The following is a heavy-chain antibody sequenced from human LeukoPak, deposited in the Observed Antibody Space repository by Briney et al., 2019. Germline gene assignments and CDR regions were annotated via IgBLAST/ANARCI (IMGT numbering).Heavy chain of an antibody. CDR1: GFSFSDYA. J-gene: IGHJ4*02. CDR3: AKRMYGWYQIDY. V-gene: IGHV3-23*01. D-gene: IGHD6-19*01. Sequence: GGSLRLSCAASGFSFSDYAMSWVRQAPGKGLEWVSAITGPGEGTWYADSVQGRFTTSRDNSKNTLYLQMNSPRAEDTAVYFCAKRMYGWYQIDYWGQGTLVTVSS. CDR2: ITGPGEGT.